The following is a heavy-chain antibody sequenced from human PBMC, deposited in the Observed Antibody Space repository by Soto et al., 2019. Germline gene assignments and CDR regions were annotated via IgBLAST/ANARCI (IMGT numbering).Heavy chain of an antibody. J-gene: IGHJ5*02. Sequence: GASVKVSCKTSGYTFIDHYIHWVRQAPGQGLEWMGWINVRNGATKYTQRFQDSVVMTRDTSIATTHLQMTSLTSVTAAETAVYYCVRTARQGAVAPHWFDRWGQGTQVTVSS. CDR2: INVRNGAT. V-gene: IGHV1-2*02. CDR3: VRTARQGAVAPHWFDR. CDR1: GYTFIDHY. D-gene: IGHD2-21*02.